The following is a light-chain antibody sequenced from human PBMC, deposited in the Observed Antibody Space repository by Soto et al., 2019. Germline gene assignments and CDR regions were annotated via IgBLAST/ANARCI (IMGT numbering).Light chain of an antibody. J-gene: IGKJ3*01. CDR1: QSVSSNY. CDR2: GAS. CDR3: QQYGRSPFT. Sequence: ENVMTQSPGTLSLSPGETATLSCRASQSVSSNYVAWFHQKPGQAPRLLIYGASSRATGVPDRFSASGSGTDFTLTISRLEPEDFAVYYCQQYGRSPFTFGPGTKVDIK. V-gene: IGKV3-20*01.